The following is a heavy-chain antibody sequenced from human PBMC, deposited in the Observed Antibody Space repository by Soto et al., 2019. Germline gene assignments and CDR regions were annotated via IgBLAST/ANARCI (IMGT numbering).Heavy chain of an antibody. V-gene: IGHV1-18*01. D-gene: IGHD3-22*01. CDR3: ARGTFYDSSGYYYYYYGMDV. CDR2: ISAYNGNT. CDR1: GYTFTSYG. J-gene: IGHJ6*02. Sequence: ASVKVSCKASGYTFTSYGISWVRQAPGQGLEWMGWISAYNGNTNYAQKLQGRVTMTTDTSTSTAYMELRSLRSDDTAVYYCARGTFYDSSGYYYYYYGMDVWGQGTPVTVSS.